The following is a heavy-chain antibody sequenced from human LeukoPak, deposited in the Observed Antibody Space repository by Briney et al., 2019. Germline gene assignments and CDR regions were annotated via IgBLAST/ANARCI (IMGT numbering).Heavy chain of an antibody. D-gene: IGHD3-10*01. CDR1: GGSISSGGYY. V-gene: IGHV4-30-4*08. CDR3: ARDGWFGEFIYYYYGMDV. J-gene: IGHJ6*02. CDR2: IYYSGST. Sequence: SETLSLTCTVSGGSISSGGYYWSWIRQPPGKGLEWIGYIYYSGSTYYNPSLKSRVTISVDTSKNQFSLKLSSVTAADTAVYYCARDGWFGEFIYYYYGMDVWGQGTTVTVSS.